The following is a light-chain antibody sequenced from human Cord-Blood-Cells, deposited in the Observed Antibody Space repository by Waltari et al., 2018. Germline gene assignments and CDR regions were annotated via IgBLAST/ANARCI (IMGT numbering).Light chain of an antibody. V-gene: IGLV2-14*01. CDR2: DVS. CDR3: SSYTSSSTWV. CDR1: SSDVGGYNY. Sequence: QSALTQPASVSGSPGQSITISCTGTSSDVGGYNYVSWYQQHPGKAPKRRIYDVSNRPSWVSNRLSGAKSGDTASLTISGLQAEDEADYYCSSYTSSSTWVFGGGTKLTVL. J-gene: IGLJ3*02.